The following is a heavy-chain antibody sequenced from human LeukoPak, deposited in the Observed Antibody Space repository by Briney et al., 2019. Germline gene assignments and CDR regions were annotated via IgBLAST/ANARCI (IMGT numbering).Heavy chain of an antibody. CDR3: AKDRPPTVNGCLDY. CDR1: GFTFSRFG. V-gene: IGHV3-30*18. Sequence: GGSLRLSCAASGFTFSRFGMHWVRQAPGKGREWVAVISYDGSNKYYADSVKGRFTISRDNSKNTLYLQMNSLRAEDTAVYYCAKDRPPTVNGCLDYWGQGTLVTVSS. CDR2: ISYDGSNK. D-gene: IGHD4-11*01. J-gene: IGHJ4*02.